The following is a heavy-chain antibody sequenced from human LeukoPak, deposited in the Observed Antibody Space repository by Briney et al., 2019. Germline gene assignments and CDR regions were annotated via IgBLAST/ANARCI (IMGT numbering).Heavy chain of an antibody. CDR1: GGSIRSYY. CDR3: ARGSGGERLQRERRGTLDY. V-gene: IGHV4-59*12. D-gene: IGHD1-1*01. J-gene: IGHJ4*02. CDR2: VSYSGST. Sequence: SETLSLTCSVSGGSIRSYYWNWIRQSPGKGLEWIGYVSYSGSTKYNPSLTSRVTLSVDTSKNQLSLKLSSVTAADTAVYYCARGSGGERLQRERRGTLDYWGQGTLVTVSS.